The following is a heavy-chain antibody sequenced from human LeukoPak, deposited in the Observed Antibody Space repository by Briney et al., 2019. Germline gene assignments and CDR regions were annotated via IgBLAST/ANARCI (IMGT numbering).Heavy chain of an antibody. D-gene: IGHD2-2*02. Sequence: SVKVSCKASGGTFSSYAISWVRQAPGQGLEWMGRIIPIFGIANYAQKFQGRVAITADKSTSTAYMELSSLRSEDTAVYYCARCSSTSCYTRGGSAEYFQHWGQGTLVTVSS. CDR3: ARCSSTSCYTRGGSAEYFQH. V-gene: IGHV1-69*04. CDR2: IIPIFGIA. J-gene: IGHJ1*01. CDR1: GGTFSSYA.